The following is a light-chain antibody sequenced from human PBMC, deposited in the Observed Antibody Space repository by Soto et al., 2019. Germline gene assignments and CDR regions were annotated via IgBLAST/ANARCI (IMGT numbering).Light chain of an antibody. Sequence: DIQMTQSPSTLSASVGDRVTITCRASQSISTSLAWYQQIPGKAPNLLIYDASTLESGVPSRFFGSGSGTEFTLTISSLQPRDFATYYCQQLNSYPITFGQGTRLEI. J-gene: IGKJ5*01. CDR2: DAS. CDR3: QQLNSYPIT. V-gene: IGKV1-5*01. CDR1: QSISTS.